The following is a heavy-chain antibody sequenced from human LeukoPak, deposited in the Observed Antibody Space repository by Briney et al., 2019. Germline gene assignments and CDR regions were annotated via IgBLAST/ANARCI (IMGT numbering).Heavy chain of an antibody. CDR2: INSDGSSS. V-gene: IGHV3-74*01. Sequence: PGGSLRLSCVISGLPFNSFWMHWVRQAPGEGLVWVSRINSDGSSSAYADSVEGRFTISRNDAKNVLYLHMNSLRADDTAVYYCARDGAIGDGYNWDYWGQGTLVTVSS. CDR3: ARDGAIGDGYNWDY. D-gene: IGHD5-24*01. J-gene: IGHJ4*02. CDR1: GLPFNSFW.